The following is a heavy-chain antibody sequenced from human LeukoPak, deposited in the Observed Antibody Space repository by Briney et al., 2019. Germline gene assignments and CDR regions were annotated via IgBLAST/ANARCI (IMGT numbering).Heavy chain of an antibody. Sequence: GGSLRLSCAASGFTFSGYGMHWVRQAPGKGLEWVAVISSDGTDKYYADSVKGRFTISRDNSKNTLYLQMNSLRPEDTAVYYCGKAGEDYNDETAAPYWGQGTLVTVSS. CDR2: ISSDGTDK. D-gene: IGHD3-22*01. CDR1: GFTFSGYG. V-gene: IGHV3-30*18. CDR3: GKAGEDYNDETAAPY. J-gene: IGHJ4*02.